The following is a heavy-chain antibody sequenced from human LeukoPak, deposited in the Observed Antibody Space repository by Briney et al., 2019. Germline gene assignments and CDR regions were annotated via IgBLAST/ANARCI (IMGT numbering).Heavy chain of an antibody. CDR2: IIPILGIA. CDR3: ARAVDCSSTSCYDY. J-gene: IGHJ4*02. V-gene: IGHV1-69*04. Sequence: SVKVSCKASGGAFSSYAISWVRQAPGQGLEWMGRIIPILGIANYAQKFQGRVTITADKSTSTAYMELSSLRSEDTAVYYCARAVDCSSTSCYDYWGQGTLVTVSS. D-gene: IGHD2-2*01. CDR1: GGAFSSYA.